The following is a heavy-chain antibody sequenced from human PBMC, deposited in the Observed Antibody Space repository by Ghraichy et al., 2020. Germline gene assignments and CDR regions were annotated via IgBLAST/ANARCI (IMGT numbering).Heavy chain of an antibody. CDR3: ARLPPNRVYYFDY. Sequence: SETLSLTCTVAGDSINSGGNYWTWIRQLPGRGLEWMGYIFYSGSTFYNPSLKSRLSLSVDTSQNQFSLRLTSVTAADTAVYYCARLPPNRVYYFDYWGQGILVTVSS. CDR1: GDSINSGGNY. J-gene: IGHJ4*02. V-gene: IGHV4-31*03. CDR2: IFYSGST. D-gene: IGHD2-8*01.